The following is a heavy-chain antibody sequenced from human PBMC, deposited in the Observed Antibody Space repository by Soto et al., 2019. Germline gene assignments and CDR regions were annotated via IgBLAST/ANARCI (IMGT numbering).Heavy chain of an antibody. CDR1: GGSISSCGYS. CDR3: ATDLGCSSTSCYHGWFES. CDR2: IYHSGST. J-gene: IGHJ5*01. V-gene: IGHV4-30-2*01. Sequence: SETLSLTCAVSGGSISSCGYSWSWIRQPPGKGLEGIGYIYHSGSTYYNTSLKSRVTISVDRSKNQFSLKLSSVTAADKAVYSCATDLGCSSTSCYHGWFESWGKGPMVIV. D-gene: IGHD2-2*01.